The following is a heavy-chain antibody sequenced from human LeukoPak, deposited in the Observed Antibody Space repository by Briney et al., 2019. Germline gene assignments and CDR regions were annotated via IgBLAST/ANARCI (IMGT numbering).Heavy chain of an antibody. D-gene: IGHD2-2*01. J-gene: IGHJ6*04. CDR3: ARTLTGCSSTSCYATGPAKSSYYYYGMDV. Sequence: SSVNVSCKASGGTFRSYAISWVRQAPGQGLEWMGGIIPLFGTANYAQKFQGRVTFTADKSTSTAYMVLRSLRSEDTTAYCCARTLTGCSSTSCYATGPAKSSYYYYGMDVWSKGSTATVYS. CDR1: GGTFRSYA. CDR2: IIPLFGTA. V-gene: IGHV1-69*06.